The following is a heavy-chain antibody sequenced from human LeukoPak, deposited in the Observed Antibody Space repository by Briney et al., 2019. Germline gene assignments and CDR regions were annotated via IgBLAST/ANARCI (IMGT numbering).Heavy chain of an antibody. CDR1: GYTFTSYG. Sequence: GASVKVSCKASGYTFTSYGISWVRQAPGQGLEWMGWISAYNGNTNYAQKLQGRVTMTTDTSTSTAYMELRSLRAGDTAVYYCAKELSNGSGGGGDFDYWGQGTLVTVSS. J-gene: IGHJ4*02. V-gene: IGHV1-18*01. CDR3: AKELSNGSGGGGDFDY. CDR2: ISAYNGNT. D-gene: IGHD3-10*01.